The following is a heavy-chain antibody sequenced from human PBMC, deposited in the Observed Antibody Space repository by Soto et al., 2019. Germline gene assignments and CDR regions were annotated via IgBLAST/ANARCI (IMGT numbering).Heavy chain of an antibody. CDR1: ESTVSRDW. CDR3: SGGVGDAF. CDR2: TNQDGSQK. D-gene: IGHD1-26*01. Sequence: EVHLVESGGGLVQTGGSLRLSCAISESTVSRDWMNWVRQAPGKGLEWVAHTNQDGSQKYYVDSVKGRFTISRDNAKKSLYLQMNSLRAGDTAMYYGSGGVGDAFWGQGTLVTVSS. V-gene: IGHV3-7*01. J-gene: IGHJ4*02.